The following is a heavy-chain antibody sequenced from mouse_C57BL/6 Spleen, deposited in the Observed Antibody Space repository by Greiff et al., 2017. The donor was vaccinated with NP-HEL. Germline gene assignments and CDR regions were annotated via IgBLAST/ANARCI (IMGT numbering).Heavy chain of an antibody. CDR1: GYAFTNYL. V-gene: IGHV1-54*01. CDR2: INPGSGGT. Sequence: QVQLKQSGAELVRPGTSVKVSCKASGYAFTNYLIEWVKQRPGQGLEWIGVINPGSGGTNYNEKFKGKATLTADKSSSTAYMQLSSLTSEDSAVYYCARWDYWFAYWGQGTLVTVSA. D-gene: IGHD4-1*01. CDR3: ARWDYWFAY. J-gene: IGHJ3*01.